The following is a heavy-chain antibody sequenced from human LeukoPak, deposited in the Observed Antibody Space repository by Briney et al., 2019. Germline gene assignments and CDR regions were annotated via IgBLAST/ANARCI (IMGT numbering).Heavy chain of an antibody. V-gene: IGHV1-2*02. D-gene: IGHD3-10*01. CDR1: GFTFSGYY. Sequence: ASVKVSCKASGFTFSGYYMHWVRQAPGQPLERMAWISPNSGGTNYVQKFQGRVTVTRDTSISTDYMEINGLTSDDTALYYCAREPSGSGGYDYWGQGTLVTVSS. CDR3: AREPSGSGGYDY. J-gene: IGHJ4*02. CDR2: ISPNSGGT.